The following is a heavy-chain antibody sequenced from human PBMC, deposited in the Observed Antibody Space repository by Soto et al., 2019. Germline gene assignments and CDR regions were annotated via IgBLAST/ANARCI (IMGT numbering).Heavy chain of an antibody. CDR2: VYYSGST. V-gene: IGHV4-39*01. CDR1: GGSISSSSYY. J-gene: IGHJ4*02. CDR3: ARQGTYYYDSSGYYSQIFDY. Sequence: SETLSLTCTVSGGSISSSSYYWGWIRQPPGKGLEWIGSVYYSGSTYYNPSLKSRVTISVDTSKNQFSLKLSSVTAADTAVYYCARQGTYYYDSSGYYSQIFDYWGQGTLVTVSS. D-gene: IGHD3-22*01.